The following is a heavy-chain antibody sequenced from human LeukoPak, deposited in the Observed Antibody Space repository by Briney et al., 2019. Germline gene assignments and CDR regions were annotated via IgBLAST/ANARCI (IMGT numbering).Heavy chain of an antibody. V-gene: IGHV3-15*07. J-gene: IGHJ4*02. CDR1: GFTFSNAW. CDR3: TTDALYCSGGSCYLIFDC. Sequence: GGSLRLSCAASGFTFSNAWMNWVRQAPGKGLEWVGRIKSKTDGGTTDYAAPVKGRFTISRDDSKNTLYLQMNSLKTEDTAVYYCTTDALYCSGGSCYLIFDCWGQGTLVTVSS. CDR2: IKSKTDGGTT. D-gene: IGHD2-15*01.